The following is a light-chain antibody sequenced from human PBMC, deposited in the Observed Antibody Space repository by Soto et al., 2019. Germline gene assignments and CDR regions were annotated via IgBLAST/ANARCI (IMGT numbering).Light chain of an antibody. CDR2: EVS. CDR1: SSDVGGYNY. CDR3: SSYTSSSIDYV. Sequence: QSALTQPASVSGSPGQSITISCTGTSSDVGGYNYVSWYKQYPGKAPKLMIYEVSNRPSGVSNRFSGSKSGNTASLTISGLQAEDEADYYCSSYTSSSIDYVFGTGTKLTVL. V-gene: IGLV2-14*01. J-gene: IGLJ1*01.